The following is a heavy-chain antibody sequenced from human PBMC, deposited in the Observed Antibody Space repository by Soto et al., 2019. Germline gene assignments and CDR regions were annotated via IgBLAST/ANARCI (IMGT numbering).Heavy chain of an antibody. V-gene: IGHV3-23*01. CDR2: ISGSGGST. J-gene: IGHJ3*02. CDR3: AKDGGGATDPDAFDI. Sequence: GGSLRLSCAASGVTFSSYAMSWVRQAPGKGLEWVSAISGSGGSTYYADSVKGRFTISRDNSKNTLYLQMNSLRAEDTAVYYCAKDGGGATDPDAFDIWGQGTMVTVSS. D-gene: IGHD1-26*01. CDR1: GVTFSSYA.